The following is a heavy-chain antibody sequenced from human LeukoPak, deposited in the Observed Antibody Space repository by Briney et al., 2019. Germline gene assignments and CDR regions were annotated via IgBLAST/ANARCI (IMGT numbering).Heavy chain of an antibody. J-gene: IGHJ4*02. Sequence: AVKVSCKASGGTFSSYAISWVRQAPGQGLEWMGRIIPILGIANYAQKFQGRVTITADKSTSTAYMELSSLRSEDTAVYYCARYNWNDRGYFDYWGQGTLVTVSS. CDR1: GGTFSSYA. CDR2: IIPILGIA. V-gene: IGHV1-69*04. CDR3: ARYNWNDRGYFDY. D-gene: IGHD1-1*01.